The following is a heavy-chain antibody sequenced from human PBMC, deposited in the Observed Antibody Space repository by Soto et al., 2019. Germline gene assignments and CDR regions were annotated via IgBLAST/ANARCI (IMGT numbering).Heavy chain of an antibody. D-gene: IGHD6-13*01. CDR3: ARDQTYSSSWSNCFDP. J-gene: IGHJ5*02. V-gene: IGHV6-1*01. Sequence: SQTLSLTCAISGDSVSSNSVAWNWIRQSPSRGPEWLGRTYYRSKWYNDYAVSVKSRITINPDTSKNQFSLQLNSVTPEDTAVYYCARDQTYSSSWSNCFDPWGQGTLVTVSS. CDR1: GDSVSSNSVA. CDR2: TYYRSKWYN.